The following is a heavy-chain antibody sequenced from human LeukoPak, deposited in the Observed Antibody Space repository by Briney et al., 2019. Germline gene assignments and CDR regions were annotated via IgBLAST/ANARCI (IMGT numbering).Heavy chain of an antibody. J-gene: IGHJ6*03. CDR1: GYSISSGYY. V-gene: IGHV4-38-2*02. CDR2: IYESGST. Sequence: SKTLSLTCTVSGYSISSGYYWGWIRQPPGKGLEWIGSIYESGSTYYNPSLKSRVTISVDTSKNQFSLRMNSVTAADTAVYYCARLSGYGLHYYYYMDVWGKGTTVTVSS. D-gene: IGHD5-12*01. CDR3: ARLSGYGLHYYYYMDV.